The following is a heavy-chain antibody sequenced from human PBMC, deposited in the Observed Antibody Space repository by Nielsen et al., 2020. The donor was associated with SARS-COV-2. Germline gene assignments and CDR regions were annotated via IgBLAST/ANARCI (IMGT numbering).Heavy chain of an antibody. CDR3: ARVRVVAATIYYYYGMDV. V-gene: IGHV1-69*01. Sequence: WVRQAPGQGLEWMGGIIPIFGTANYAQKFQGRVTITADESTSTAYMELSSLRSEDTAVYYCARVRVVAATIYYYYGMDVWGQGTTVTSP. J-gene: IGHJ6*02. D-gene: IGHD2-15*01. CDR2: IIPIFGTA.